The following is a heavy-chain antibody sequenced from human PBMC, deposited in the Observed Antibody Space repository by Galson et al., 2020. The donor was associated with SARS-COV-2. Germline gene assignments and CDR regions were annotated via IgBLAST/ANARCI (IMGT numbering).Heavy chain of an antibody. V-gene: IGHV4-31*03. CDR2: IYYSGNT. Sequence: ASETLSLTCSVSGGSISSGGYYWSWIRQHPGKGLEWIGYIYYSGNTYYNPSLKSRVFISADMSENQFSLDLSSVTAADTAVYYCARGEKGYSYGHDAFDIWGQGTMVTVSS. CDR3: ARGEKGYSYGHDAFDI. J-gene: IGHJ3*02. D-gene: IGHD5-18*01. CDR1: GGSISSGGYY.